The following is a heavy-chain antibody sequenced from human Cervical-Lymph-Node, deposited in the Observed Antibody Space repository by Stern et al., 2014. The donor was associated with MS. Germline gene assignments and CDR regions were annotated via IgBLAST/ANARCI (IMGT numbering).Heavy chain of an antibody. CDR1: GFIFSSYS. D-gene: IGHD1-26*01. CDR2: ISSSSSYI. V-gene: IGHV3-21*01. J-gene: IGHJ6*02. CDR3: ARDKDSGSYYLGEYYYYYGMDV. Sequence: EDQLVESGGGLVKPGGSLRLSCAASGFIFSSYSMNWVRQAPGKGLEWVSSISSSSSYIYYADSVKGRFTISRDNAKNSLYLQMNSLRAEDTAVYYCARDKDSGSYYLGEYYYYYGMDVWGQGTTVTVSS.